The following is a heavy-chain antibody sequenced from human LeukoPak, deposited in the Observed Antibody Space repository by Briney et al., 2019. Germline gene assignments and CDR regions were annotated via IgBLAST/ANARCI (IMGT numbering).Heavy chain of an antibody. V-gene: IGHV3-53*01. Sequence: GGSLRLSCAASGFSVSSNYMSWVRQAPGKGLEWVSVVYRNNVTHHADSVKGRFTISRDTSKNMLYLQMNSLRDEDTAVYYCARAEMYSWNYFDYCGQGTLVTVSS. J-gene: IGHJ4*02. D-gene: IGHD1-26*01. CDR1: GFSVSSNY. CDR3: ARAEMYSWNYFDY. CDR2: VYRNNVT.